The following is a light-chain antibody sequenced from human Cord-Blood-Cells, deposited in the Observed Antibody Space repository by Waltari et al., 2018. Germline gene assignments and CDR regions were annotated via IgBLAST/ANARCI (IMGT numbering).Light chain of an antibody. CDR3: QQYNSYSWT. J-gene: IGKJ1*01. V-gene: IGKV1-5*01. CDR2: DAS. CDR1: QSISSW. Sequence: DIQMTQSPSTLSASVGDRVTITCRASQSISSWVACYQQKPGKAPKLLIYDASCLESGVPSRFSGSGSGTEFTLTISSLQPDDFATYYCQQYNSYSWTFGQGTKVEIK.